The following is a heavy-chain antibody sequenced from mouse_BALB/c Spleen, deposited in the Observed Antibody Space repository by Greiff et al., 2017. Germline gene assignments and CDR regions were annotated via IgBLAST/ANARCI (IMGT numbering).Heavy chain of an antibody. D-gene: IGHD1-1*01. CDR3: ARLYYYGSGAY. V-gene: IGHV4-1*02. CDR2: INPDSSTI. J-gene: IGHJ3*01. CDR1: GFDFSRYW. Sequence: EVKLVESGGGLVQPGGSLKLSCAASGFDFSRYWMSWVRQAPGKGLEWIGEINPDSSTINYTPSLKDKFIISRDNAKNTLYLQMSKVRSEDTALYYCARLYYYGSGAYWGQGTLVTVSA.